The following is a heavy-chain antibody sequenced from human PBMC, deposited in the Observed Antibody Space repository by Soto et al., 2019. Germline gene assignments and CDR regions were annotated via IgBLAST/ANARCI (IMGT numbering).Heavy chain of an antibody. J-gene: IGHJ4*02. CDR2: ISRGEGGT. D-gene: IGHD5-18*01. V-gene: IGHV3-7*02. Sequence: GGSLRLSCAASGFTFSSYAMSWVRQAPGKGLEWVANISRGEGGTYYVDSVKGRFTISRDNSKNTLYLQMNSLRAEDTAVYFWASGRDGYNCGSDHWGQGAQVTVYS. CDR1: GFTFSSYA. CDR3: ASGRDGYNCGSDH.